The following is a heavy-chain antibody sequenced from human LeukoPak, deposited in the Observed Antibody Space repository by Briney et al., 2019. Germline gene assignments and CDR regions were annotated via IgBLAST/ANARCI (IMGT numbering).Heavy chain of an antibody. CDR3: ASPVLRFLEWPHVGAFDI. CDR2: IYYSGST. D-gene: IGHD3-3*01. CDR1: GGSINSGDYY. J-gene: IGHJ3*02. Sequence: SETLSLTCTVSGGSINSGDYYWSWIRQPPGKGLEWIGYIYYSGSTYYNPSLKSRVTISVDTSKNQFSLKLSSVTAADTAVYYCASPVLRFLEWPHVGAFDIWGQGTMVTVSS. V-gene: IGHV4-30-4*08.